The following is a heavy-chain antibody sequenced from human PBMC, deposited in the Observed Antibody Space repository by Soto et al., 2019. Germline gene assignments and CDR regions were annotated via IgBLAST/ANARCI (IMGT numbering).Heavy chain of an antibody. CDR3: ARSVGEATRALGY. Sequence: SETLSLTCTVSGGSVSSGSYYWSWIRQPPGKGLEWIGYIYYSGSTNYNPSLKSRVTISIDTSKNQFSLKLSSVTAADTAVYYCARSVGEATRALGYWRQGTLVPVSS. CDR2: IYYSGST. J-gene: IGHJ4*02. CDR1: GGSVSSGSYY. D-gene: IGHD1-1*01. V-gene: IGHV4-61*01.